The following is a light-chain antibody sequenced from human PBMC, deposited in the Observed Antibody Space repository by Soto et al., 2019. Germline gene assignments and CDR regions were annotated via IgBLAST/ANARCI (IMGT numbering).Light chain of an antibody. J-gene: IGKJ2*01. CDR3: QQSYSTPPLT. CDR1: QSISSY. CDR2: AAS. V-gene: IGKV1-39*01. Sequence: DIQMTQSPSSLSASVGDRVTITCRASQSISSYLNWYQQKPGKAPKLLIYAASSLQSGVPSRFRGSGSGTDFTLTISSLQPEDFATYYCQQSYSTPPLTFGQGTKLEIK.